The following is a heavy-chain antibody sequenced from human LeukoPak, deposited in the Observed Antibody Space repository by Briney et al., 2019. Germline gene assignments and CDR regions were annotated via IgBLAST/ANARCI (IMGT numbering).Heavy chain of an antibody. CDR3: AKEGDRVGDYVRGQDYYYYYYMDV. Sequence: PGGSLRLSCAASGFTFSSYSMNWVRQAPGKGLEWVSSISSSSSYIYYADSVKGRFTISRDNAKNSLYLQMNSLRAEDTAVYYCAKEGDRVGDYVRGQDYYYYYYMDVWGKGTTVTVSS. D-gene: IGHD3-10*02. J-gene: IGHJ6*03. CDR1: GFTFSSYS. V-gene: IGHV3-21*01. CDR2: ISSSSSYI.